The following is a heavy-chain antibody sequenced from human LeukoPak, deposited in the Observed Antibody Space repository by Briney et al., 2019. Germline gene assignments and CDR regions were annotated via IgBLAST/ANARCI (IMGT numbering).Heavy chain of an antibody. J-gene: IGHJ4*02. CDR3: ARDGTAAGLYFDY. CDR1: GFTFSSHW. Sequence: PGGSLRLSCAASGFTFSSHWMSWVRQAPGKGLEWVANINQAGSEKHYVDSVKGRFTISRDTAKSSLYLQMNSLRAEDTAVYYGARDGTAAGLYFDYWGQGTLVTVSS. V-gene: IGHV3-7*01. D-gene: IGHD6-13*01. CDR2: INQAGSEK.